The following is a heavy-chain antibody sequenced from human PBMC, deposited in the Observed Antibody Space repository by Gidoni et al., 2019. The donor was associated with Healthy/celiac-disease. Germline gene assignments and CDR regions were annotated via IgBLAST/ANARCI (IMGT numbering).Heavy chain of an antibody. V-gene: IGHV3-30*18. CDR1: GSTFSSYG. CDR2: ISYDGSNK. D-gene: IGHD5-12*01. Sequence: QVQLAESGGGVVQPGRSLRLASPASGSTFSSYGMHWVRQAPGKGLEWVVVISYDGSNKYYADSVKGRFTISRDNSKNALYLQMNSLRAEDTAVYYCAKSGDQQRWLQNFDYWGQGTLVTVSS. J-gene: IGHJ4*02. CDR3: AKSGDQQRWLQNFDY.